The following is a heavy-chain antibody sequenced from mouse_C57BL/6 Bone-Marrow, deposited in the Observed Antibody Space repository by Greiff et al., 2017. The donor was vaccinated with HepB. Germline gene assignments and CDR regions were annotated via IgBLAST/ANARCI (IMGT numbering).Heavy chain of an antibody. V-gene: IGHV5-17*01. Sequence: EVKLVESGGGLVKPGGSLKLSCAASGFTFSDYGMHWVRQAPEKGLEWVAYISSGSSTIYYADTVKGRFTISRDNAKNTLFLQMTSLRSEDTAMYYCARRPITTVVADYFDYWGQGTTLTVSS. CDR1: GFTFSDYG. CDR3: ARRPITTVVADYFDY. D-gene: IGHD1-1*01. CDR2: ISSGSSTI. J-gene: IGHJ2*01.